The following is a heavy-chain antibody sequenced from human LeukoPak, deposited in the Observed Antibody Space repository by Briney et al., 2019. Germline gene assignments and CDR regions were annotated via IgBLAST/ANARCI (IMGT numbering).Heavy chain of an antibody. V-gene: IGHV1-18*01. J-gene: IGHJ6*03. D-gene: IGHD1-26*01. CDR2: ISGSSGNT. CDR1: AYTFTSYG. Sequence: ASVKVSCKASAYTFTSYGISWVRQAPGQGLEWMGWISGSSGNTKSAQSLQGRVTMTTDTSTSTAYMELRSLRSDDTAVYYCARGTVSGADYYYMDVWGTGTTVTVSS. CDR3: ARGTVSGADYYYMDV.